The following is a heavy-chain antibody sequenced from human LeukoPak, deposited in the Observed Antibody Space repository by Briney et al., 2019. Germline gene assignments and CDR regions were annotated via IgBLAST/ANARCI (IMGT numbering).Heavy chain of an antibody. CDR3: ARDGAVVPAAKGYYYMDV. V-gene: IGHV4-59*01. D-gene: IGHD2-2*01. CDR2: IYYSGST. J-gene: IGHJ6*03. CDR1: GGSISSYY. Sequence: SETLSLTCTVSGGSISSYYWSWIRQPPGKGLEWIGYIYYSGSTNYNPSLKSRVTISVDTSKNQFSLKLSPVTAADTAVYYCARDGAVVPAAKGYYYMDVWGKGTMVTVSS.